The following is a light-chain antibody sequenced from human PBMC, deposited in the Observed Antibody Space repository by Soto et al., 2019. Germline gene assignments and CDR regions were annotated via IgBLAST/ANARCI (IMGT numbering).Light chain of an antibody. CDR2: DDN. CDR1: TSNIKNNF. J-gene: IGLJ2*01. CDR3: GTWDSSLSVGV. Sequence: QSVLTQPPSVSAAPGQTVTISCSGSTSNIKNNFVSWYQQLQGTAPKLLIYDDNKRPSGVADRFSGSKSGASATLGITGLQTGDEADYYCGTWDSSLSVGVFGGGTKLTVL. V-gene: IGLV1-51*01.